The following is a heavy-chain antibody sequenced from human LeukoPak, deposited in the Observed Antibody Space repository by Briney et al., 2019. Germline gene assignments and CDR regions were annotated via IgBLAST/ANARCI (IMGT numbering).Heavy chain of an antibody. CDR3: ARDTRYYYDSSGYSASDY. J-gene: IGHJ4*02. CDR1: GFTFSSYE. D-gene: IGHD3-22*01. V-gene: IGHV3-48*03. Sequence: PGGSLRLSCAASGFTFSSYEMNWVRQAPGKGLEWVSYISSSGSNIYYADSVKGRFTISRDNAKNSLYLQMNSLRAEDTAVYYCARDTRYYYDSSGYSASDYWGQGTLVTVSS. CDR2: ISSSGSNI.